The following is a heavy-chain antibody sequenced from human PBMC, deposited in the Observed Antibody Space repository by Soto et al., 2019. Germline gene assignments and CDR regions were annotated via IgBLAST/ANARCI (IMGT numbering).Heavy chain of an antibody. V-gene: IGHV4-59*01. CDR2: IYYSGNT. D-gene: IGHD2-15*01. Sequence: PSETLSLTCTVSGGSINNYYWSWIRQPPGKGQEWIGYIYYSGNTNYNPSLKSRVTISVDTSKNQFSLKLNSVTAADTAVYYCARVVDSCSGGSCYSGYYYYMDVWGKGTTVTVSS. J-gene: IGHJ6*03. CDR3: ARVVDSCSGGSCYSGYYYYMDV. CDR1: GGSINNYY.